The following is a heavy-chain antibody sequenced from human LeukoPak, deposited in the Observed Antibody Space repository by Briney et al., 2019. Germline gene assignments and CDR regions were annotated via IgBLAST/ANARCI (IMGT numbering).Heavy chain of an antibody. CDR2: INPNGGGT. V-gene: IGHV1-2*02. CDR1: GYTFTGYY. Sequence: ASVKVSCKASGYTFTGYYMHWVRQAPGQGLEWMGWINPNGGGTNYAQKFQGRVTMTRDTSISTAYMELSRLRSDDTAVYYCARVGDSTYAFDIWGQGTLVTVSS. CDR3: ARVGDSTYAFDI. D-gene: IGHD3-22*01. J-gene: IGHJ4*02.